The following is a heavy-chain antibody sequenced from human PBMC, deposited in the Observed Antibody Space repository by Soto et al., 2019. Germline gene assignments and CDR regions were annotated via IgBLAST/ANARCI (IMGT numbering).Heavy chain of an antibody. V-gene: IGHV3-64D*06. CDR1: GFTFSSYA. D-gene: IGHD3-16*01. CDR2: ISINGGST. CDR3: VKDSGDYVESCYYGMDV. Sequence: GGSVRLSGSASGFTFSSYAMHWVRQAPGKGLESVSAISINGGSTYYAYYVKGRFTISRAKSKNTLYLQISSLRAEDTAVYDFVKDSGDYVESCYYGMDVCGQGTPVTVSS. J-gene: IGHJ6*02.